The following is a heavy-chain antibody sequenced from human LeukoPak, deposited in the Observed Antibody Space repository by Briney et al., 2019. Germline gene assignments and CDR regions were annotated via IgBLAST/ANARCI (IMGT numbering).Heavy chain of an antibody. J-gene: IGHJ3*02. Sequence: GGSLKLSCAASGFTFISNYMSWVRQAPGKGLEWVSVIYSGGSTYYADSVKGRFTISRDNSKNTLYLQMNSLRAENTAVYYCARERAYNWNGNDAFDIWGQGTMVTVSS. CDR1: GFTFISNY. CDR3: ARERAYNWNGNDAFDI. V-gene: IGHV3-53*01. D-gene: IGHD1-20*01. CDR2: IYSGGST.